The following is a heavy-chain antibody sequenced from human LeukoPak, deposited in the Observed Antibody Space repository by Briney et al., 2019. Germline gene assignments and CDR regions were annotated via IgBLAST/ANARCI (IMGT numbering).Heavy chain of an antibody. CDR2: IYPGDSTA. Sequence: GASLKISCQASGYSFALYWIGWVRQMPGKGLEWMGAIYPGDSTAMHSPTLHGQVIMSVDKSINTAYLQWSSLKASDTAMYYCAKLSSRSWADTEYFHHLGQGTLVTVSS. V-gene: IGHV5-51*01. CDR1: GYSFALYW. CDR3: AKLSSRSWADTEYFHH. J-gene: IGHJ1*01. D-gene: IGHD6-13*01.